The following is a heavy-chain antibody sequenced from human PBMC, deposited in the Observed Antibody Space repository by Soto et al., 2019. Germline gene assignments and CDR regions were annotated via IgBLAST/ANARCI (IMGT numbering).Heavy chain of an antibody. Sequence: QVQLVQSGAEVKKPGASVKVSCKASGYTFTGYYMHWVRQAPGQGLEWMGWINPNSGGTNYAQKFQGWVTMTRDTSISTAYMELSRLRSDDTAVYYCAGTPGIAVAGHLFYCDYCGQGTLVTVSS. CDR3: AGTPGIAVAGHLFYCDY. CDR1: GYTFTGYY. D-gene: IGHD6-19*01. CDR2: INPNSGGT. J-gene: IGHJ4*02. V-gene: IGHV1-2*04.